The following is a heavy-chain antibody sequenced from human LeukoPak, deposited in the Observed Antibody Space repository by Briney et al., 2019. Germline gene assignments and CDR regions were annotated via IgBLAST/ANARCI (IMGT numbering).Heavy chain of an antibody. CDR2: ISYDGSNK. V-gene: IGHV3-30-3*01. CDR1: GFTFSSYA. J-gene: IGHJ4*02. D-gene: IGHD5-18*01. Sequence: PGGSLRLSCAASGFTFSSYAMHWVRQAPGKGLEWVAVISYDGSNKYYADSVKGRFTISRDNSKNTLYLQMNSLRAEDTAVYYCASRGYSYGFWVFDYWGQGTLVTVSS. CDR3: ASRGYSYGFWVFDY.